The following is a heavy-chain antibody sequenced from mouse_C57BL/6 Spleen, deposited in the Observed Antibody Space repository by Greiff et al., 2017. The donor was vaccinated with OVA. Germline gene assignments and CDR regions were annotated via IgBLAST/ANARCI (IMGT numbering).Heavy chain of an antibody. CDR2: IGPNSGGT. CDR1: GYTFTSYW. D-gene: IGHD2-4*01. J-gene: IGHJ3*01. V-gene: IGHV1-72*01. Sequence: QVQLQQSGAELVQPGASVTMSCKASGYTFTSYWMHWVKQRPGRGLEWIGRIGPNSGGTKYNEKIKSKATLTVDKTSSTAYMQLSSLTTEESAVSYCAKCHYDYDWFAYWGQGTPVTVAA. CDR3: AKCHYDYDWFAY.